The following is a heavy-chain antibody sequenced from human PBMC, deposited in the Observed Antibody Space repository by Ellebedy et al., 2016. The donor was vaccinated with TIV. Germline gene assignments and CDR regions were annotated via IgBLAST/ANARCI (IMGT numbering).Heavy chain of an antibody. D-gene: IGHD2-15*01. V-gene: IGHV1-46*01. CDR3: ASEKRGHCSGSSCSFRDTLDY. J-gene: IGHJ4*02. Sequence: ASVKVSXXVSVFTFTTYCIHWVRQAPGQGLEWMGIIDSSDGRTSHAQKFQRRFTMPGDMSTSTVYMELSSLRSDATAVYFCASEKRGHCSGSSCSFRDTLDYWGQGTLVTVSS. CDR2: IDSSDGRT. CDR1: VFTFTTYC.